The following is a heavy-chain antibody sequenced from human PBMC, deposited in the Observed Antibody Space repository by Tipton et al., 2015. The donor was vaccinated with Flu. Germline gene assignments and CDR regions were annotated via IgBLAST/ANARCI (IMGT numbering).Heavy chain of an antibody. CDR2: IHQDGGEI. D-gene: IGHD2-15*01. CDR1: GFTFSNYW. Sequence: SLRLSCAASGFTFSNYWMNWVRQAPGKGLEWVASIHQDGGEIYYVDSVKGRFTISRDNAKNSLYLQMNTLRVEDTAVYYCATSTMRILWFLYWGQGTLVTVSS. V-gene: IGHV3-7*01. J-gene: IGHJ4*02. CDR3: ATSTMRILWFLY.